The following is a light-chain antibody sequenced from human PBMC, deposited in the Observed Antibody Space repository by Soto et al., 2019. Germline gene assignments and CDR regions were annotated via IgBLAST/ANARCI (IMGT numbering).Light chain of an antibody. Sequence: DIQMTQSPSTLSASVGDRVTITCRASQSISSWLAWYQQKPGKAPKLLIYKASSLASGVPSRFSGSGSGTEFTLTISSLQPDDFATYYCQQYNNYSRTFGQGTKVEIK. V-gene: IGKV1-5*03. CDR2: KAS. J-gene: IGKJ1*01. CDR1: QSISSW. CDR3: QQYNNYSRT.